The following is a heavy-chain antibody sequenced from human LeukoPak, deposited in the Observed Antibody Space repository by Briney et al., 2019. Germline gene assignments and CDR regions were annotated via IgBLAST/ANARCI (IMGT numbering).Heavy chain of an antibody. Sequence: GGSLRLSCAASGFTFSSYAMSWVRQAPGKGLEWVSAISGSGGSTYYADSVKGRFTISRDNSKNTLYLQMNSLRAEDTAVYYCANAITIFGVVKNYYYGMDVWGQGTTVTVSS. D-gene: IGHD3-3*01. J-gene: IGHJ6*02. CDR1: GFTFSSYA. CDR3: ANAITIFGVVKNYYYGMDV. CDR2: ISGSGGST. V-gene: IGHV3-23*01.